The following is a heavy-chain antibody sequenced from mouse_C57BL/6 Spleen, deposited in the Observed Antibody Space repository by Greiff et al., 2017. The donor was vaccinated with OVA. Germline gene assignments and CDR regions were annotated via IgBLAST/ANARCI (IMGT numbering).Heavy chain of an antibody. V-gene: IGHV1-59*01. J-gene: IGHJ2*01. CDR3: ARSAGLLPVFDY. D-gene: IGHD2-3*01. CDR2: IDPSDSYT. CDR1: CSPFPSYW. Sequence: VQLQQPGAELVRPGTSVTLSCKASCSPFPSYWLHWVKQRPGQGLEWIGVIDPSDSYTNYNQKFKGKATLTVDTSSSTAYMQLSSLTSEDSAVDYCARSAGLLPVFDYWGQGTTLTVSS.